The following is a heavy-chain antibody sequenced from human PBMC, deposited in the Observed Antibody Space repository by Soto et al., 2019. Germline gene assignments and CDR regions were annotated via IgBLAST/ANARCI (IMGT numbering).Heavy chain of an antibody. Sequence: GGSLRLSCAASGFTFSTYAMSWVRQAPGKGLVWVSAISGSGGSTFYADSVKGRFTISRDNSMNTLYLQMNSLRTEDTAVYYCDHPRGFGVFDAYDIWGQGTMVTVSS. CDR2: ISGSGGST. V-gene: IGHV3-23*01. D-gene: IGHD3-10*01. CDR3: DHPRGFGVFDAYDI. CDR1: GFTFSTYA. J-gene: IGHJ3*02.